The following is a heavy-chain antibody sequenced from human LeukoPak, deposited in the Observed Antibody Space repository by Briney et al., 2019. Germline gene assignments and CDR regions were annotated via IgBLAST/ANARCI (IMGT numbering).Heavy chain of an antibody. CDR1: GFTFSSYS. D-gene: IGHD2-2*01. J-gene: IGHJ5*02. V-gene: IGHV3-48*01. CDR2: ISSSSSTI. CDR3: AREFRQEPDCSSTSCYPNWFDP. Sequence: SGGSLRLSCAASGFTFSSYSMNWVRQAPGKGLEWVSYISSSSSTIYYADYVKGRFTISRDNAKNSLYLQMNSLRAEDTAVYYCAREFRQEPDCSSTSCYPNWFDPWGQGTLVTVSS.